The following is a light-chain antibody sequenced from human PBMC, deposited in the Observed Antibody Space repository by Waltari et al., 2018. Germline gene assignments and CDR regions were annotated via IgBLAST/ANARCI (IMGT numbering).Light chain of an antibody. V-gene: IGLV1-47*01. CDR2: RNN. Sequence: QSVLTQPPSASGTPGQRVTISCSGSSSNIGSNYVYWYQQLPGTAPKLLNYRNNQRPSGVPDLVSGSKSGTSAALASSGLRSEDESDYYCAAWDDSLSAWVFVGGTKLTVL. J-gene: IGLJ3*02. CDR3: AAWDDSLSAWV. CDR1: SSNIGSNY.